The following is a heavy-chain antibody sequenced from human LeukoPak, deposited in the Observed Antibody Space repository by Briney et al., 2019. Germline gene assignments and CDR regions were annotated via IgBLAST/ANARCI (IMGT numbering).Heavy chain of an antibody. D-gene: IGHD4-17*01. Sequence: GGALRLSCAASGFTFNNYSMNWVRQAPGKGVEWVSSISSSSSYIYYAESVKGGFTLSRDNAKNSLYLQINRLRADDTAVYYCARDAYGPFDYWGQGTLVTVSS. CDR1: GFTFNNYS. V-gene: IGHV3-21*01. CDR3: ARDAYGPFDY. J-gene: IGHJ4*02. CDR2: ISSSSSYI.